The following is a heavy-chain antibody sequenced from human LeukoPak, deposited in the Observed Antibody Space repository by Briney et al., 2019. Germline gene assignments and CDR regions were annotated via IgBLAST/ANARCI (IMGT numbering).Heavy chain of an antibody. CDR2: IFISGGT. Sequence: SETLSLTCTVSGDPITSGSYYWSWIRQPAGKGLEWIGRIFISGGTNYNPSLRSRVTMSLDTSKNQFSLKLYSVTAADTAVYYCARLGRFGEFYFDYWGQGTLVTVSS. D-gene: IGHD3-10*01. J-gene: IGHJ4*02. CDR1: GDPITSGSYY. CDR3: ARLGRFGEFYFDY. V-gene: IGHV4-61*02.